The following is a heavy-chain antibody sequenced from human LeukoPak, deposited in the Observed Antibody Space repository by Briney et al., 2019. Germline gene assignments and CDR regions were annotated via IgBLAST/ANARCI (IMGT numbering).Heavy chain of an antibody. CDR3: ARESGPGSPLYYFDY. D-gene: IGHD3-10*01. J-gene: IGHJ4*02. V-gene: IGHV4-59*01. CDR1: RGSISSNY. CDR2: IYYSGST. Sequence: SETPSLTRTVSRGSISSNYWSWMRQPPGKGLEWIGHIYYSGSTKYNPSLKSRVTISVDTSKNQFSLKVSSVTAADMAVYDCARESGPGSPLYYFDYWGQGTLVTVSS.